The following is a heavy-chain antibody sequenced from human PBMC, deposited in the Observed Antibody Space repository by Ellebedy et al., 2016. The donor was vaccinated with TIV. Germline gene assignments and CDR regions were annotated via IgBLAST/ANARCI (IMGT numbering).Heavy chain of an antibody. CDR2: INHSGST. D-gene: IGHD2-8*01. CDR3: ARAKWLDY. J-gene: IGHJ4*02. V-gene: IGHV4-34*01. Sequence: GSLRLXXAVYGGSFSGYYWSWIRQPPGKGLEWIGEINHSGSTNYNPSLKSRVTISVDTSKNQFSLKLSSVTAADTAVYYCARAKWLDYWGQGTLVTVSS. CDR1: GGSFSGYY.